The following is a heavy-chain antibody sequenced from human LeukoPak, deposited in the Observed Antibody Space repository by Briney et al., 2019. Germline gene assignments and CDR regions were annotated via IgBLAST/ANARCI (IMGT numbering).Heavy chain of an antibody. CDR1: GFAFSNYW. Sequence: GGSLRLSCEGSGFAFSNYWMGWVREAPGKGLQWVANIKTDGSEKYYVDSVKGRFTISRDNAKNSLYLQMNSLRAEDTAVYYCATYSSLNRREFQFWGQGTLLTVSS. CDR2: IKTDGSEK. D-gene: IGHD3-22*01. V-gene: IGHV3-7*01. J-gene: IGHJ1*01. CDR3: ATYSSLNRREFQF.